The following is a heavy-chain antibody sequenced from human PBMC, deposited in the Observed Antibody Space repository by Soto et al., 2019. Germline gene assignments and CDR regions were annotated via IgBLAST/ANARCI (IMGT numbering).Heavy chain of an antibody. J-gene: IGHJ4*02. D-gene: IGHD3-9*01. CDR2: VISKAHGGTT. Sequence: EVPLVESGGGLVKPGGSLTLSCAASGFTFTNAWMSWVRQAPGKGLEWVGRVISKAHGGTTDYTAPVKGRFTISRDDSKDMVYLQMNSLKTEDTAVYYCTTDRYNWGQGTLVTVSS. V-gene: IGHV3-15*01. CDR1: GFTFTNAW. CDR3: TTDRYN.